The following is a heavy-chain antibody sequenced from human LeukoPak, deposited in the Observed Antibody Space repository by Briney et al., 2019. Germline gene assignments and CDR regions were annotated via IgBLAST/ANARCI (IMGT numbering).Heavy chain of an antibody. D-gene: IGHD6-19*01. CDR1: GDSISSHSYF. CDR3: AKTLPYSGGWRATFDF. Sequence: SETLSLTCTVSGDSISSHSYFWGWIRQPPGKGLEWIGNIHYIGSTYYNPSLKSRVTISVDTSTNQFSLKLSSVTAADTAVYYCAKTLPYSGGWRATFDFWGQGTLVTVSS. CDR2: IHYIGST. J-gene: IGHJ4*02. V-gene: IGHV4-39*01.